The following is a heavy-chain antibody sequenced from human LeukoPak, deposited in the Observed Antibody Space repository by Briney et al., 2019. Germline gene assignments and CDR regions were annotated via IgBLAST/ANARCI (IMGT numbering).Heavy chain of an antibody. CDR3: ATFTYYYDSSGYYQDAYDAFDI. CDR2: IKQDGSEK. CDR1: GFTFSSYW. V-gene: IGHV3-7*01. J-gene: IGHJ3*02. D-gene: IGHD3-22*01. Sequence: PGGSLRLSCAASGFTFSSYWMSWVRQAPGKGLEWVANIKQDGSEKYYVDSVKGRFTISRDNAKNSLYLQMNSLRAEDTAVYYCATFTYYYDSSGYYQDAYDAFDIWGQGTMVTVSS.